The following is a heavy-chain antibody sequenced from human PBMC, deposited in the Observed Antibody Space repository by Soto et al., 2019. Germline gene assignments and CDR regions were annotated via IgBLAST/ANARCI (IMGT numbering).Heavy chain of an antibody. Sequence: SETLSLTCTVSGGSISSGDYYWCWIRQPPGKGLEWIGYIYYSGSTYYNPSLKSRVTISVDTSKNQFSLKLSSVTAADTAVYYCAREGGYCSSTSCYNWFDPWGQGTLVTVSS. V-gene: IGHV4-30-4*01. J-gene: IGHJ5*02. D-gene: IGHD2-2*01. CDR2: IYYSGST. CDR1: GGSISSGDYY. CDR3: AREGGYCSSTSCYNWFDP.